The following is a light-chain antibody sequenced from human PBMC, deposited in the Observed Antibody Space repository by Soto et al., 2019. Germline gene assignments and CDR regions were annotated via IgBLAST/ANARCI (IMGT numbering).Light chain of an antibody. CDR2: DAS. CDR1: QSVSSK. CDR3: QQFNNLPRT. Sequence: EIAMTQSPATLPVSPGERATLSCRASQSVSSKLGWYQQQPGQAPRLLIYDASTRATGIPARFSGSGFGTEFTLSISSLQSEDFAVYYCQQFNNLPRTFGQGTKVEIK. V-gene: IGKV3-15*01. J-gene: IGKJ1*01.